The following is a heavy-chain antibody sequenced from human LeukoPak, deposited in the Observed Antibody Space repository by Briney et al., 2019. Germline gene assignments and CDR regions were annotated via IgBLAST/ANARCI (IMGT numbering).Heavy chain of an antibody. J-gene: IGHJ4*02. D-gene: IGHD3-10*01. CDR3: ASRNFGSSPFDY. V-gene: IGHV3-74*01. CDR2: ISSDGSNT. Sequence: GGSLRLSCVASGFTFSRFWMRWVRQAPGKELVWVSRISSDGSNTNYADSVKGRFTISRDNAKNTLYLQMDSLTGDDTAVYYCASRNFGSSPFDYWGQATLVTVSS. CDR1: GFTFSRFW.